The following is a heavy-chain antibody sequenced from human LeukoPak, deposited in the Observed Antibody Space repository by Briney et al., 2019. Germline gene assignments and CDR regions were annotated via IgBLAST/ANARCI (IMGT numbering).Heavy chain of an antibody. V-gene: IGHV3-30*18. Sequence: GGSLRLSCAASGFTFSSYGMHWVRQAPGKGLEWVAVISYDGSNKYYADSVKGRFTISRDNSKNTLYLQMNSLRAEDTAVYYCAKGKGDYDILTGDFYYYGTDVWDKGTTVTVSS. CDR1: GFTFSSYG. D-gene: IGHD3-9*01. CDR3: AKGKGDYDILTGDFYYYGTDV. J-gene: IGHJ6*04. CDR2: ISYDGSNK.